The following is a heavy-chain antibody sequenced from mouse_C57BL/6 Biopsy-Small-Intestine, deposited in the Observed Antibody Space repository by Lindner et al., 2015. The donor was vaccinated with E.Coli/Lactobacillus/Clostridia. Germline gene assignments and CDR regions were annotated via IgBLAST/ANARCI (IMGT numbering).Heavy chain of an antibody. V-gene: IGHV5-17*01. CDR2: ISSGSSTI. CDR3: AVMVTTNYFDY. CDR1: GFTFSDYG. Sequence: VQLQESGGGLVKPGGSLKLSCAASGFTFSDYGMHWVRQAPEKGLEWVAYISSGSSTIYYADTVKGRFTISRDNAKNTLFLQMTSLRSEDTAMYYCAVMVTTNYFDYWGQGTTLTVSS. D-gene: IGHD2-2*01. J-gene: IGHJ2*01.